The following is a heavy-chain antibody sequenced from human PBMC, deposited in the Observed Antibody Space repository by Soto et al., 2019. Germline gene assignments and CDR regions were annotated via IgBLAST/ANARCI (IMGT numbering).Heavy chain of an antibody. CDR3: GRAYNDRSGCAIDP. D-gene: IGHD3-22*01. Sequence: SETLSLTCRVSGGSINNYYWTWIRQPPRKGLEWIGYIYKSGSINYNPSLKRRVTISGDTSNNPFSLNLSSLTAAEIAVYYCGRAYNDRSGCAIDPWGKGTLVTV. CDR2: IYKSGSI. V-gene: IGHV4-4*09. CDR1: GGSINNYY. J-gene: IGHJ5*02.